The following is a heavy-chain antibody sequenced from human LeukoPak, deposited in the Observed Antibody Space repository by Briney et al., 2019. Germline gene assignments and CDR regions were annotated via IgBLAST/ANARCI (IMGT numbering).Heavy chain of an antibody. J-gene: IGHJ4*02. CDR1: GYTFIAYY. CDR2: INPNSGGT. CDR3: ARGFCSGGDCYQRTNFDY. D-gene: IGHD2-15*01. V-gene: IGHV1-2*02. Sequence: ASVKVSCKASGYTFIAYYMHWVRQAPGQGLEWMGWINPNSGGTNYAQEFQGRVTMTRDTSISTAYMELSRLRSGDTAVYYCARGFCSGGDCYQRTNFDYWGQGTLVTVSS.